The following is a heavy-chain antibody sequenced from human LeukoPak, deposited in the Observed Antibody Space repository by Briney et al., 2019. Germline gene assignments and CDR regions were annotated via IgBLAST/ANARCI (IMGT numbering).Heavy chain of an antibody. V-gene: IGHV1-8*01. J-gene: IGHJ5*02. Sequence: ASVKVSCKASGYTFTSYDINWVRQATGQGLEWMGWMNPNSGNTGYAQKFQGRVTMTRNTSIGTAYMELSSLRSEDTAVYYCARRRRGYCSSTSCYRGWFDPWGQGTLVTVSS. CDR2: MNPNSGNT. CDR1: GYTFTSYD. CDR3: ARRRRGYCSSTSCYRGWFDP. D-gene: IGHD2-2*02.